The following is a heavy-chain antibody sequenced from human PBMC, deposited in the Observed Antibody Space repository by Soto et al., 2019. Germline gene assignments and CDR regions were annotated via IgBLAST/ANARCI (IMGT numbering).Heavy chain of an antibody. CDR1: GYTFTGYY. CDR3: ASADGRGYCSGGSCSLGYYGMDV. CDR2: FNPNSGGT. J-gene: IGHJ6*02. Sequence: ASVKVSCKASGYTFTGYYMHWVRQAPGQGLEWMGWFNPNSGGTNYAQKFQGWVTMTRDTSISTAYMELSSLRSEDTAVYYCASADGRGYCSGGSCSLGYYGMDVWGQGTTVTVSS. V-gene: IGHV1-2*04. D-gene: IGHD2-15*01.